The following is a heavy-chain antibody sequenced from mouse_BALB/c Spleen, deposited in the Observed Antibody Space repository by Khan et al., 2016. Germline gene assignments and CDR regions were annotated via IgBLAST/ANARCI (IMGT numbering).Heavy chain of an antibody. J-gene: IGHJ2*01. Sequence: VQLQQSGAELVRSGASVKLSCTASVFNIKDYYMHWVKQRPEQGLEWIGWIDPENGDTEYAPKFQGKATMTADTSYNAAYLQFSSLTSEDSAVYYCSAICNGNDDYFDYWGQGTTLTVSS. CDR3: SAICNGNDDYFDY. CDR1: VFNIKDYY. V-gene: IGHV14-4*02. CDR2: IDPENGDT. D-gene: IGHD2-2*01.